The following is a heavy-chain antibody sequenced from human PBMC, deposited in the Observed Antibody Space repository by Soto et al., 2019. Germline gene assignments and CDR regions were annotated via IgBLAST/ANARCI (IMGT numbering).Heavy chain of an antibody. CDR3: ARDHGFGELLSRAFDI. D-gene: IGHD3-10*01. CDR1: GGTFSSYT. J-gene: IGHJ3*02. V-gene: IGHV1-69*04. CDR2: IIPILGIA. Sequence: GASVKVSCKASGGTFSSYTISWVRQAPGQGLEWMGRIIPILGIANYAQKFQGRVTITADKSTSTAYMELSSLRSEDTAVYYCARDHGFGELLSRAFDIWGQGTMVTVSS.